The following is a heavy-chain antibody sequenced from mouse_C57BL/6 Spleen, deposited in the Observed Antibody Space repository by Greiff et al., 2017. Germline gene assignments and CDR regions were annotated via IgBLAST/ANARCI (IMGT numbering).Heavy chain of an antibody. CDR1: GYSITSGYY. CDR3: AREVYYYGSSSYFDY. Sequence: EVHLVESGPGLVKPSQSLSLTCSVTGYSITSGYYWNWIRQFPGNKLEWMGYISYDGSNNYNPSLKNRISITRDTSKNQFFLKLNSVTTEDTATYYCAREVYYYGSSSYFDYWGQGTTLTVSS. J-gene: IGHJ2*01. V-gene: IGHV3-6*01. CDR2: ISYDGSN. D-gene: IGHD1-1*01.